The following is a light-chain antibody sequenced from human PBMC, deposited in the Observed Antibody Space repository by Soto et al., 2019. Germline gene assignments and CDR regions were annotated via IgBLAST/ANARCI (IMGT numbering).Light chain of an antibody. Sequence: EIVLTQSPATLSLSPGERATLSCRASQNVNKYLAWYQQKPGQSPRLLIYDASKRATGIPPRFSGSGSGTDFTLTISSLEPEDFAVYYCQQYGSSPFGGGTKVDIK. CDR1: QNVNKY. CDR3: QQYGSSP. J-gene: IGKJ4*01. CDR2: DAS. V-gene: IGKV3-11*01.